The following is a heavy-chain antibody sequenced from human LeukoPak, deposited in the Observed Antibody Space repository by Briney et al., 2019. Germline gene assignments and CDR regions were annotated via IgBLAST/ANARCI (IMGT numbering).Heavy chain of an antibody. CDR3: AKHFPFIGDYYFDY. J-gene: IGHJ4*02. V-gene: IGHV3-23*01. D-gene: IGHD4-17*01. CDR2: LSGTSGST. CDR1: GFTLSSYA. Sequence: GGPLRLSCAASGFTLSSYAISWVRQAPGKGLEWVSTLSGTSGSTYYTDSVKGRFTISRDNSKNTLFLQMNSLRAEDTAVYYCAKHFPFIGDYYFDYWGQGTLVSVSS.